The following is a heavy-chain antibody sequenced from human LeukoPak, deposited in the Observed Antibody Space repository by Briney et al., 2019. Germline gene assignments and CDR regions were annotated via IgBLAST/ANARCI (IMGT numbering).Heavy chain of an antibody. CDR2: IYYSGST. D-gene: IGHD6-13*01. J-gene: IGHJ5*02. CDR3: ARESEYSSSFDP. V-gene: IGHV4-59*01. CDR1: GGSISSYY. Sequence: SETLSLTCTVSGGSISSYYWSWIRQPPGKGLEWIGYIYYSGSTNYNPSLKSRVTISVDTSKNQFSLKLTSVTTADTAVYYCARESEYSSSFDPWGPGTLVIVSS.